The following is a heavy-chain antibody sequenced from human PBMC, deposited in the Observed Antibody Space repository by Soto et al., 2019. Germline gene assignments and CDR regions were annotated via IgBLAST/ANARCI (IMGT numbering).Heavy chain of an antibody. D-gene: IGHD5-12*01. CDR2: INHSGST. V-gene: IGHV4-34*01. J-gene: IGHJ4*02. Sequence: LKASETLSLTCAVYGGSFSGYYWSWIRQPPGKGLEWIGEINHSGSTNYNPSLKSRVTISVDTSKNQFSLKLSSVTAADTAVYYCASDGGYDFDYWGQGTLVTVSS. CDR1: GGSFSGYY. CDR3: ASDGGYDFDY.